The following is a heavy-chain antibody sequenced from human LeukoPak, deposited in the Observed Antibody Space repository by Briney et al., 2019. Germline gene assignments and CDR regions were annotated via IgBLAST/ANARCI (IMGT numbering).Heavy chain of an antibody. CDR3: ARAGRITIFGGPPTPSDY. V-gene: IGHV1-2*02. Sequence: ASVKVSCKASAYTFTVYYMHWVRQAPGQGLEWMGWIDPNNGGTNYAQKFQGRVTMTRDTSISTAYMELSRLRSDDTAVYYCARAGRITIFGGPPTPSDYWGQGTLVTVSS. CDR1: AYTFTVYY. D-gene: IGHD3-3*01. CDR2: IDPNNGGT. J-gene: IGHJ4*02.